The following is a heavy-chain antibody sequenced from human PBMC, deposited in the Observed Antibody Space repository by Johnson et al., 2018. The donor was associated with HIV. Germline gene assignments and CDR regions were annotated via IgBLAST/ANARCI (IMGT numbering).Heavy chain of an antibody. CDR3: VRGSLTDDSFAD. CDR2: ISSDGNEK. Sequence: QVQLVESGGGVVQPGRSLRLSCTASGFSFSRNAMHWVRQPPGKGLQWVAVISSDGNEKHYGDSVRGRFTITRDNSRTTLSLQMRSLTTEDTAIYYCVRGSLTDDSFADWGQGTMLLVSS. V-gene: IGHV3-30*04. J-gene: IGHJ3*01. CDR1: GFSFSRNA.